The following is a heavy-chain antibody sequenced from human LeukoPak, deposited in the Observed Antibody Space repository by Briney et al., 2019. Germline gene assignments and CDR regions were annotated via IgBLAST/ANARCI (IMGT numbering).Heavy chain of an antibody. Sequence: ASVKVSCKASGYTFTSYDINWVRQATGQGLGWMGWMNPNSGNTGYAQKFQGRVTMTRNTSISTAYMELSSLRSEDTAVYYCARGARGYCSGGSCLHDYWGQGTLVTVSS. CDR3: ARGARGYCSGGSCLHDY. D-gene: IGHD2-15*01. V-gene: IGHV1-8*01. J-gene: IGHJ4*02. CDR2: MNPNSGNT. CDR1: GYTFTSYD.